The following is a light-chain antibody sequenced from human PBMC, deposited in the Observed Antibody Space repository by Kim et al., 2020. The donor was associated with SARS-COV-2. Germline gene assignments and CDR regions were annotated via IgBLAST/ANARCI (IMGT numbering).Light chain of an antibody. J-gene: IGLJ3*02. V-gene: IGLV2-11*01. CDR2: DVS. Sequence: QSALTQPRSVSGSPGQSVTISCTGTSSDVGGYNYVSWYQQHPGKAPKLMIYDVSKRPSGVPDRFSGSKSGNTASLTISGLQAEDEADYYCCSYAGSYTWVFGGGTMLTVL. CDR1: SSDVGGYNY. CDR3: CSYAGSYTWV.